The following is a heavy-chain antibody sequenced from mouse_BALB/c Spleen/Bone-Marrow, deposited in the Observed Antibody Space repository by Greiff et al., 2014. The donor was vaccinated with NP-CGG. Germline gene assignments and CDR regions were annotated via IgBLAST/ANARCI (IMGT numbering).Heavy chain of an antibody. V-gene: IGHV14-3*02. CDR1: GFNIKDTY. CDR3: ASYVYGYYFDY. J-gene: IGHJ2*01. D-gene: IGHD1-1*01. Sequence: EVQLQQSGAELVKPGASVKLSCTASGFNIKDTYMHWVKQRPEQGLEWIGRIDPANVNTKYDPKFQGKATITADTSSNTAYLQLSSLTSEDTAVYYRASYVYGYYFDYWGQGTTLTVSS. CDR2: IDPANVNT.